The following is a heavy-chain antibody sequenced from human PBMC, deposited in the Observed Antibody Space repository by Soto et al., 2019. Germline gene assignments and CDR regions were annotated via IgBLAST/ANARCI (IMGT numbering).Heavy chain of an antibody. CDR2: ISAHNGAR. J-gene: IGHJ6*02. Sequence: QVQLVQSGAEVKKPGASVKVSCRASGDAFHTYGITWVRRAPGQGLEWMGWISAHNGARYYAPRLQGRVTMTTDTSTSTGYMALRSLRSDDTAVYYCAKFAQWGMYYYYGVDVWGQGTTVTVSS. CDR3: AKFAQWGMYYYYGVDV. CDR1: GDAFHTYG. V-gene: IGHV1-18*01. D-gene: IGHD3-10*01.